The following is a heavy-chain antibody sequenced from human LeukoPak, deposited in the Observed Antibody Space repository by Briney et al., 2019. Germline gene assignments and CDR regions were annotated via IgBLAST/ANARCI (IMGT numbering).Heavy chain of an antibody. D-gene: IGHD6-6*01. CDR2: INPSGGST. Sequence: ASVKVSCKASGYTFTSYYMHWVRQAPGQGLEWMGIINPSGGSTSYAQKFQGRVTMTRDTSTSTVYMELSSLRSEDTAVYYCARDGPIAARLYYFDYWGQGTLVTVSS. CDR1: GYTFTSYY. V-gene: IGHV1-46*01. CDR3: ARDGPIAARLYYFDY. J-gene: IGHJ4*02.